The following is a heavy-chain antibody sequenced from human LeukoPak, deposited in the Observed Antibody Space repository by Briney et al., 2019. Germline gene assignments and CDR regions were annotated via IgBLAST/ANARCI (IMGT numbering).Heavy chain of an antibody. CDR3: ATSDSGSIFGVVISF. V-gene: IGHV4-39*01. CDR1: GGSISGSCCY. Sequence: SETLSLTCTVSGGSISGSCCYWGWIRQTPGKDLEWIGSTSYSGSTHYNPSFKSRVTVSVDTSKNQFFLNLSSVTAADTAVYYCATSDSGSIFGVVISFWGQGTLVTVSS. J-gene: IGHJ4*02. CDR2: TSYSGST. D-gene: IGHD3-3*01.